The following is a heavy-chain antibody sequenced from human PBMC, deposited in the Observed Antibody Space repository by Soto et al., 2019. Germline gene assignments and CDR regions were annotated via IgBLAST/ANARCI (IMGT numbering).Heavy chain of an antibody. CDR2: ISGSGGST. CDR3: AKDPWNYDFWSGYYYGMDV. J-gene: IGHJ6*02. V-gene: IGHV3-23*01. CDR1: GFTFSSYA. D-gene: IGHD3-3*01. Sequence: GSLRLSCAASGFTFSSYAMSWVRQAPGKGLEWVSAISGSGGSTYYADSVKGRFTISRDNSKNTLYLQMNSLRAEDTAVYYCAKDPWNYDFWSGYYYGMDVWGQGTTVTVSS.